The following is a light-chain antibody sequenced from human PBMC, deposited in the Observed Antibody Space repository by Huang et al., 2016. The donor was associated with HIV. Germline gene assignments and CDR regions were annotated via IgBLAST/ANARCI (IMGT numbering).Light chain of an antibody. CDR2: WAS. V-gene: IGKV4-1*01. CDR3: QQYYSTTMYT. J-gene: IGKJ2*01. Sequence: DIVMTQSPESMAVSLGERATINCKSIQSLLYGFNNKNYLAWYQQKPGLPPKLLIYWASTRESGVPDRFSGSGSGTDFTLTISSLQAEDVAVYYCQQYYSTTMYTFGQGTKLEIK. CDR1: QSLLYGFNNKNY.